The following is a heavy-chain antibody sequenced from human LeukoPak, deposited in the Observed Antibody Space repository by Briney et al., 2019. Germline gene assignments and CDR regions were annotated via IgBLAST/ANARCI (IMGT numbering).Heavy chain of an antibody. CDR2: ISGSGGST. D-gene: IGHD3-3*01. V-gene: IGHV3-23*01. CDR1: GFTFDDYA. J-gene: IGHJ4*02. Sequence: GGSLRLSCAASGFTFDDYAMHWVRQAPGKGLEWVSAISGSGGSTYYADSVKGRFTISRDNSKNTLYLQMNSLRAEDTAVYYCAKTIFGVVIISATDYWGQGTLVTVSS. CDR3: AKTIFGVVIISATDY.